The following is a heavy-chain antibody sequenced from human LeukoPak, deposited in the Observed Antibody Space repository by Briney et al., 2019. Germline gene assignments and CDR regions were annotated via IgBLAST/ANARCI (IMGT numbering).Heavy chain of an antibody. CDR1: GYTFTSYY. CDR3: ARPSDQWELFHY. CDR2: ISAYNGNT. D-gene: IGHD1-26*01. Sequence: ASVKVSCKASGYTFTSYYMHWVRQAPGQGLEWMGWISAYNGNTNYAQKLQGRVTMTTDTSTSTAYMELRSLRSDDTAVYYCARPSDQWELFHYWGQGTLVTVSS. V-gene: IGHV1-18*04. J-gene: IGHJ4*02.